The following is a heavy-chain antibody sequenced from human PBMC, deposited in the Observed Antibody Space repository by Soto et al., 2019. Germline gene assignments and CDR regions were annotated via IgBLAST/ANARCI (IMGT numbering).Heavy chain of an antibody. Sequence: QVQLQESGPGLVKPSQTLSLTCTVSGGSISSGGYYWSWVRQHPGKGLEWIGYIYHTGSTYYNASLKSRRAISVDTAKNQFSLKLSSVTAADTAVYYCARVPATIFGVGRMDVWGQGTTVTVSS. CDR1: GGSISSGGYY. CDR3: ARVPATIFGVGRMDV. J-gene: IGHJ6*02. V-gene: IGHV4-31*03. CDR2: IYHTGST. D-gene: IGHD3-3*01.